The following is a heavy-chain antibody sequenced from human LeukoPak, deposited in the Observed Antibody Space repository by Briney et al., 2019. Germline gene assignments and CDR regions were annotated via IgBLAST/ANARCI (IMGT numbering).Heavy chain of an antibody. CDR2: IIPIFGTA. D-gene: IGHD1-26*01. V-gene: IGHV1-69*05. J-gene: IGHJ4*02. Sequence: SVKVSCKASGGTFSSYAISWVRQAPGQGLEWMGGIIPIFGTANYAQKFQGRVTMTRDMSTSTVYMELSSLRSEDTAVYYCARDRLVGATSRGYDYWGQGTLVTVSS. CDR3: ARDRLVGATSRGYDY. CDR1: GGTFSSYA.